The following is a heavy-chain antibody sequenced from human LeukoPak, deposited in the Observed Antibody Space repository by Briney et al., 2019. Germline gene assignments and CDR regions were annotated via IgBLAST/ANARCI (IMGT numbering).Heavy chain of an antibody. V-gene: IGHV3-43D*03. J-gene: IGHJ4*02. CDR2: ISWDGGST. CDR3: ASGRGSVGSHTSYFDY. Sequence: GGSLRLSCAASGFTFDDYAMHWVRQAPGKGLEWVSLISWDGGSTYYADSVKGRFTISRDNSKNSLYLQMNSLRAEDTAVYYCASGRGSVGSHTSYFDYWGQGTLVTVSS. CDR1: GFTFDDYA. D-gene: IGHD2-15*01.